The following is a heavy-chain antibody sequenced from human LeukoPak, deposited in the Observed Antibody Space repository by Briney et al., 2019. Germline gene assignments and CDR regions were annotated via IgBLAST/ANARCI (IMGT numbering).Heavy chain of an antibody. Sequence: GGSLRLSCAASGFTFSSAWMNWVRQAPGKGLEWVGRIKSKTDGGTTDYAAPVKGRFTISRDDSKNTLYLQMNSLKTEDTAVYYCTTDLGTIEEWLFFNYWGQGTLVTVSS. J-gene: IGHJ4*02. CDR3: TTDLGTIEEWLFFNY. CDR1: GFTFSSAW. CDR2: IKSKTDGGTT. D-gene: IGHD3-3*01. V-gene: IGHV3-15*07.